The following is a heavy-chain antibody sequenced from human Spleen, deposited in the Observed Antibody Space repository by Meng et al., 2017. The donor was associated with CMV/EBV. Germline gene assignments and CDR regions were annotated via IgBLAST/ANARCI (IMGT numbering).Heavy chain of an antibody. Sequence: GESLKLFCASSGFTFSSYDMHWVRQATGKGLEWVAAIGTAGDTYYPGSVKGRFTISRDNAKNSLYLQMNSLRAGDTAVYYCARDRDGMDVWGQGTTVTVSS. V-gene: IGHV3-13*01. CDR2: IGTAGDT. CDR3: ARDRDGMDV. J-gene: IGHJ6*02. CDR1: GFTFSSYD.